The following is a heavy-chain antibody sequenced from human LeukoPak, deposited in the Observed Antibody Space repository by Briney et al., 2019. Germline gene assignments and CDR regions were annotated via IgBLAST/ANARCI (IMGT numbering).Heavy chain of an antibody. CDR3: ARRESGVGPFDY. CDR2: VYPGDSDT. Sequence: GESLKISCKGSGYSFTSYWIGWVRQMPGKGLEWMGIVYPGDSDTRYSPSFQGQVTISADKSISTAFLQWSSLKASDTAVYYCARRESGVGPFDYWGQGTLATVSS. D-gene: IGHD3-3*01. J-gene: IGHJ4*02. V-gene: IGHV5-51*01. CDR1: GYSFTSYW.